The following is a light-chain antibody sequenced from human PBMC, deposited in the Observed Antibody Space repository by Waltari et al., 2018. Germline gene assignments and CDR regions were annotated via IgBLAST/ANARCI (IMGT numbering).Light chain of an antibody. Sequence: QSALTQPRSVSGSPGQSVTISCTGTSSDLGAYNFFPWYQQNPGKAPKLMIYDVSKRPSGVPDRFSGSRSGNTASLTISGLQAEDEADYYCCSYAGSQTYLFGGGTKLTVL. CDR2: DVS. V-gene: IGLV2-11*01. CDR3: CSYAGSQTYL. CDR1: SSDLGAYNF. J-gene: IGLJ2*01.